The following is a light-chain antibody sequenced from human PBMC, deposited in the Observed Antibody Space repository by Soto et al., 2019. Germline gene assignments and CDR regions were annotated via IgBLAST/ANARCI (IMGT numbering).Light chain of an antibody. CDR3: SSYTSSSTPNV. J-gene: IGLJ1*01. Sequence: SVLTQPASVSGSPGQSITISCTGTSSDVGGYNYVSWYQQHPGKAPKLMIYEVSNRPSGVSNRFSGSKSGNTASLTISGLQAEDEADYYCSSYTSSSTPNVFGTGTKVTVL. CDR2: EVS. V-gene: IGLV2-14*01. CDR1: SSDVGGYNY.